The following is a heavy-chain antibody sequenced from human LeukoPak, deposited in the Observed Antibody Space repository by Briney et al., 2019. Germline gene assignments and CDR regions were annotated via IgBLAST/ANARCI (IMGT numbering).Heavy chain of an antibody. D-gene: IGHD3-3*01. V-gene: IGHV1-69*13. CDR3: ASSPRDGVVIIPSLGYYYGMDV. Sequence: GASVKVSCKASGGTFSSYAISWVRQAPGQGLEWMGGIIPIFGTANYAQKFQGRVTITADESTSTAYMELSSLRSEDTAVYYCASSPRDGVVIIPSLGYYYGMDVWGQGTTVTVSS. CDR1: GGTFSSYA. J-gene: IGHJ6*02. CDR2: IIPIFGTA.